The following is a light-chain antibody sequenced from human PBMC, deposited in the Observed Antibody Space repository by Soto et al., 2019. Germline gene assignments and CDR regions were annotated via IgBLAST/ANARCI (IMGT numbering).Light chain of an antibody. CDR2: EVS. V-gene: IGLV2-14*01. J-gene: IGLJ1*01. Sequence: QSALAQPASVSGSPGQSITISCTGTSSDVGGYNYVSWYQQHPGKAPKLMIYEVSNRPSGVSNRFSGSKSGNTASLTISGLQAEDEADYYISSYISSRTLYVFGTGTKVTVL. CDR1: SSDVGGYNY. CDR3: SSYISSRTLYV.